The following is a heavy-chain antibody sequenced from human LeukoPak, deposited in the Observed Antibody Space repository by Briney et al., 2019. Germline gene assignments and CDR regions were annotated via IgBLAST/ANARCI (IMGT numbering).Heavy chain of an antibody. Sequence: GGSLRLSCAASGFTFSSYGMHWVRQAPGKGLEWVAVISYDGTNKNYVDSVKGRFTISRDNSKNTLDLQMDSLRAEDTGVYSCARVRSWAYPEDAFDIWGQGTMVIVSS. CDR3: ARVRSWAYPEDAFDI. CDR2: ISYDGTNK. V-gene: IGHV3-30*03. D-gene: IGHD3-16*01. J-gene: IGHJ3*02. CDR1: GFTFSSYG.